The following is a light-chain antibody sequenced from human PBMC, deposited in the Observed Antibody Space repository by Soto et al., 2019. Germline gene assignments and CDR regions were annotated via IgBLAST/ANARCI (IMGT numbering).Light chain of an antibody. V-gene: IGKV2-28*01. CDR2: LGS. J-gene: IGKJ1*01. Sequence: DIVMTQSPLSLPVTPGEPASISCRSSQSLLHSNGYNYLDWYLQKPGQSPQLLIYLGSNRASGVPDRFSGSGSGTDFTLKISRVEAEDVGFYYCMQALQTPVTFGQGTKVDIK. CDR1: QSLLHSNGYNY. CDR3: MQALQTPVT.